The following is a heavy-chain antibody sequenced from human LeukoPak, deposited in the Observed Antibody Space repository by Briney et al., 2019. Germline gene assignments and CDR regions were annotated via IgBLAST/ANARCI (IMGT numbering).Heavy chain of an antibody. CDR1: GFTFSNAW. D-gene: IGHD2-2*01. Sequence: GGSLRLSCAASGFTFSNAWMSWVRQAPGKGLEWVGRIKSKTDGGTTDYAAPVKGRFTISRDDSKNTLYLQMNSLKTEDTAVYYCTTALSVPAATWDAFDIWGQGTMVTVSS. V-gene: IGHV3-15*01. CDR3: TTALSVPAATWDAFDI. J-gene: IGHJ3*02. CDR2: IKSKTDGGTT.